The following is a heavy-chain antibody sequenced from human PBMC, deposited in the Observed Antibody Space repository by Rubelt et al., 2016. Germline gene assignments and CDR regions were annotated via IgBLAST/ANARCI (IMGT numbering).Heavy chain of an antibody. CDR1: GFTFTNFW. J-gene: IGHJ4*02. Sequence: EVQLVESGGGLVQPGRSLRLSCAASGFTFTNFWIEWVRQAPGKGLEWVASITHDGNGQFYADSVRGRFTVSRDNAKNSLYLQMNSLRAEDTAVYYCARVACSSTCLVDYWGQGTLVTVSA. CDR3: ARVACSSTCLVDY. CDR2: ITHDGNGQ. V-gene: IGHV3-7*01. D-gene: IGHD2-2*01.